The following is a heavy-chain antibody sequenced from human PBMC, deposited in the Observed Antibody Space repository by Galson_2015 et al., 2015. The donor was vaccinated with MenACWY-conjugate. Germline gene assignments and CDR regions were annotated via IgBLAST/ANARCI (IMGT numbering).Heavy chain of an antibody. J-gene: IGHJ4*02. D-gene: IGHD4-17*01. CDR3: ARDVDDYGVYGVFDY. CDR1: GFTFSSYS. V-gene: IGHV3-21*01. CDR2: ISSSSSYI. Sequence: SLRLSCAASGFTFSSYSMNWVRQAPGKGLEWVSSISSSSSYIYYADSVKGRFTISRDNAKNSLYLQMNSLRAEDTAVYYCARDVDDYGVYGVFDYWGQGALVPVSS.